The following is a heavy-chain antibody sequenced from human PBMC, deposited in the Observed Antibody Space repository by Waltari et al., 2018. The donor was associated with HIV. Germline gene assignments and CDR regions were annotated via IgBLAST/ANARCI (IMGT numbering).Heavy chain of an antibody. J-gene: IGHJ3*02. D-gene: IGHD2-15*01. V-gene: IGHV4-39*01. Sequence: QLQLQQSGPGLVKPSEPLSLICTVSGGSISTSGYYWGWTRQPPGKGLEWIGNIYYSGITYYNPSLKSRVTISADTSRNQFSLWLSSVTAADTAVYYCARRPYCSSASCYPSDARGAFDIWGQGTMVTVSS. CDR3: ARRPYCSSASCYPSDARGAFDI. CDR2: IYYSGIT. CDR1: GGSISTSGYY.